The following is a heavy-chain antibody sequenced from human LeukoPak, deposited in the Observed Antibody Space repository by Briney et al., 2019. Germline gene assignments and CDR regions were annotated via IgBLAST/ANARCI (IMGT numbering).Heavy chain of an antibody. J-gene: IGHJ3*02. Sequence: GGSLRLSCAASGFTFSSYAMSWVRQAPGKGLEWVSAISGSGGSTYYADPVKGRFTISRDNSKNTLYLQMNSLRAEDTAVYYCAKGVWQWLVPGAFDIWGQGTMVTVSS. D-gene: IGHD6-19*01. CDR2: ISGSGGST. CDR3: AKGVWQWLVPGAFDI. CDR1: GFTFSSYA. V-gene: IGHV3-23*01.